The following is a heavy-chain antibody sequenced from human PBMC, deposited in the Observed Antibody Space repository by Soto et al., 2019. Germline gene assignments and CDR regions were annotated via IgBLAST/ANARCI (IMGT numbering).Heavy chain of an antibody. D-gene: IGHD4-17*01. CDR2: ISTYNGNT. Sequence: QVQLVQSGAEVKQPGASVKVSCKASGYTFTNYGFTWVRHAPGQGLEWLGWISTYNGNTKYAQKVQGRLTMTTDTSTSTANMELISLRSDDTALYDCARTTVTASYYYMDVWGKGSTVTVSS. CDR3: ARTTVTASYYYMDV. J-gene: IGHJ6*03. CDR1: GYTFTNYG. V-gene: IGHV1-18*01.